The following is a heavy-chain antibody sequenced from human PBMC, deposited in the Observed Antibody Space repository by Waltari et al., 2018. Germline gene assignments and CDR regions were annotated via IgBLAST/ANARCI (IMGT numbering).Heavy chain of an antibody. V-gene: IGHV1-69*15. Sequence: QDQLVQSGAEVKKPGSSVKVSCKASGGTFSFSTINWVRQAPGQGLEWMGRIMPRSTIVNYAQKVQGRVTFTADEFTGTAYMELSSLRSEDSALYFCARAEDYYDTSGSRDAFDIWGQGTMVTVSS. D-gene: IGHD3-22*01. CDR1: GGTFSFST. J-gene: IGHJ3*02. CDR2: IMPRSTIV. CDR3: ARAEDYYDTSGSRDAFDI.